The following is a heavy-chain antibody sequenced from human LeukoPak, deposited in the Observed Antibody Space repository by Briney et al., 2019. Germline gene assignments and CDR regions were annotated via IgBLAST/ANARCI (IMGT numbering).Heavy chain of an antibody. CDR2: INSDGSST. Sequence: GGSLRLSCAASGFTFSSYWMHWVRQAPGKGLVWVSRINSDGSSTSYAASVKGRFTISRDNAKNTLYLQMNSLRAEDTAVYYCARVSREGYCSGGSCYSGRWNWFDPWGQGILVTVSS. D-gene: IGHD2-15*01. J-gene: IGHJ5*02. CDR1: GFTFSSYW. CDR3: ARVSREGYCSGGSCYSGRWNWFDP. V-gene: IGHV3-74*01.